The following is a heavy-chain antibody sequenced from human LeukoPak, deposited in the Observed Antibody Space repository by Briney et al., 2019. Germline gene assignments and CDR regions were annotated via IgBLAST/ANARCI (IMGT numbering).Heavy chain of an antibody. J-gene: IGHJ4*02. Sequence: PGGSLRLSCAASGFTFANCATSWVRQAPGRGLEWVSTIGGGANTYRADSVQGRFTISRDNSKNTLYLQMNSLRAEDTAVYYCAKGLGYSPATLYDYWGQGTLVTVSS. CDR1: GFTFANCA. V-gene: IGHV3-23*01. D-gene: IGHD3-22*01. CDR2: IGGGANT. CDR3: AKGLGYSPATLYDY.